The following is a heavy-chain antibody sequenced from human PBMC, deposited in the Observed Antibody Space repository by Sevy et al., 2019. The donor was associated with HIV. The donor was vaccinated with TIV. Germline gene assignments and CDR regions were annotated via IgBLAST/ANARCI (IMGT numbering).Heavy chain of an antibody. CDR3: VRAIAKDGSF. V-gene: IGHV3-7*01. Sequence: GGSLRLSCVASGFTLNNYWMHWVRQAPGKGLEWVANINQDGGVTYYVDSVRGRLTISRDNGRNLVFLQMNSLRVDDTALYFCVRAIAKDGSFWGQRTLVTVSS. CDR2: INQDGGVT. J-gene: IGHJ4*02. CDR1: GFTLNNYW. D-gene: IGHD6-13*01.